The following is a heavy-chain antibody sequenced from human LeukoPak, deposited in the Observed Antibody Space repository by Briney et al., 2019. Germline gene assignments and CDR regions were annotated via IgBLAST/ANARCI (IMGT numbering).Heavy chain of an antibody. V-gene: IGHV1-3*01. D-gene: IGHD6-6*01. J-gene: IGHJ6*03. CDR3: ARDGNPLVSIAARLRDGYYYYMDV. CDR1: GYTFTSYA. Sequence: ASVKVSYKASGYTFTSYAMHWVRQAPGQRLEWMGWINAGNGNTKYSQKFQGRVTITADESTSTAYMELSSLRSEDTAVYYCARDGNPLVSIAARLRDGYYYYMDVWGKGTTVTVSS. CDR2: INAGNGNT.